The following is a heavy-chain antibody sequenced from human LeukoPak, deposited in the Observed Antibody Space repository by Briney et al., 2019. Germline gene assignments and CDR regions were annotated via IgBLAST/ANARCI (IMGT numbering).Heavy chain of an antibody. CDR3: ARDRDTSGPRGHRWFDP. CDR2: IYYSGST. CDR1: GGSISSSSYY. V-gene: IGHV4-39*07. Sequence: SETLSLTCTVSGGSISSSSYYWGWVRQPPGKGLEWIGSIYYSGSTYYNPSRKSRVTISVDTYKNHFSLKLSSVTAADTAVYYCARDRDTSGPRGHRWFDPWGQGTLVTGAS. D-gene: IGHD6-19*01. J-gene: IGHJ5*02.